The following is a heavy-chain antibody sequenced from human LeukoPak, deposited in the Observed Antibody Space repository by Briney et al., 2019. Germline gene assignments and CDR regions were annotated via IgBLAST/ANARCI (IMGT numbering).Heavy chain of an antibody. V-gene: IGHV3-21*04. Sequence: RTGGSLRLSGAASGFTLSSYKITWVRQAPGKGLEWVSSISPSSHYIYYADSVRGRFTISRDNARNSLYLQMNSLRDEDTAVYYFARDRHAAMVYYYYYMDVWGTGTTVTVSS. J-gene: IGHJ6*03. D-gene: IGHD2-2*01. CDR1: GFTLSSYK. CDR2: ISPSSHYI. CDR3: ARDRHAAMVYYYYYMDV.